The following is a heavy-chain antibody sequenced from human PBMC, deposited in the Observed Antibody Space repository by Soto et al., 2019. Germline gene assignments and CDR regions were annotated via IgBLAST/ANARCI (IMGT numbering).Heavy chain of an antibody. CDR2: IYYSGST. J-gene: IGHJ6*02. V-gene: IGHV4-39*01. CDR3: ARHKGTIFGVFSYGMDV. CDR1: GGSISSSSYY. Sequence: SETLSLTCTVSGGSISSSSYYWGWIRQPPGKGLEWIGSIYYSGSTYYNPSLKSRVTISVDTSKNQFSLKLSSVTAADTAVYYCARHKGTIFGVFSYGMDVWGQGTTVTVSS. D-gene: IGHD3-3*01.